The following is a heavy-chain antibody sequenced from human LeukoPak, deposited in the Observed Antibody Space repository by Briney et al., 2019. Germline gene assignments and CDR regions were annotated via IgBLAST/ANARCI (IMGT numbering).Heavy chain of an antibody. CDR2: IYYSGST. Sequence: SETLSLTCTVSGGSIRSYYWSWIRQPPVKGLEWIGYIYYSGSTNYNPSLKSRVSISVDTSKNQFSLKLSSVTAADTAVYYCARTGSTVTMLYPFDHWGQGTLVTVSS. J-gene: IGHJ4*02. D-gene: IGHD4-17*01. CDR3: ARTGSTVTMLYPFDH. CDR1: GGSIRSYY. V-gene: IGHV4-59*01.